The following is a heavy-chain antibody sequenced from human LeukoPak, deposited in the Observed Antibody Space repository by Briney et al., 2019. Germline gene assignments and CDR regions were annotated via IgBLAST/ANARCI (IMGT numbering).Heavy chain of an antibody. V-gene: IGHV4-59*12. CDR2: IYYSGST. D-gene: IGHD3-22*01. CDR3: ARATMDYYDSSGYYLDY. J-gene: IGHJ4*02. CDR1: GGSITYDY. Sequence: PSETLSLTCTVSGGSITYDYWSWIRQSPGKRLEWIGYIYYSGSTYYNPSLKSRVTISVDTSKKQFSLKLSSVTAADTAVYYCARATMDYYDSSGYYLDYWGQGTLVTVSS.